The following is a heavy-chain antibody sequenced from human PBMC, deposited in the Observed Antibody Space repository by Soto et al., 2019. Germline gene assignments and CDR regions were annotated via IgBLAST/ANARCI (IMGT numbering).Heavy chain of an antibody. CDR1: GGTFSSYT. CDR3: ARGYCSSTSCFRPNDFDI. D-gene: IGHD2-2*01. CDR2: IIPILGIA. Sequence: QVQLVQSGAEVKKPGSSVKVSCKASGGTFSSYTISWVRQAPGQGLEWMGRIIPILGIANYAQKFQGRVTITADKSTSTAYMELSSLRSEDTAVYYCARGYCSSTSCFRPNDFDIWGQGTMVTVSS. J-gene: IGHJ3*02. V-gene: IGHV1-69*02.